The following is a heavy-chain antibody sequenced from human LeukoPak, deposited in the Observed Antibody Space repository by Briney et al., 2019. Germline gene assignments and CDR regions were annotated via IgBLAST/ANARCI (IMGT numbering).Heavy chain of an antibody. J-gene: IGHJ4*02. V-gene: IGHV3-23*01. D-gene: IGHD6-13*01. CDR3: AKEVAVAAAGEPYFDY. Sequence: ETLSLTCTVSGGSISSSSYYWGWIRQPPGKGLEWVSAISGSGGSTYYADSVKGRFTISRDNSKNTLYLQMNSLRAEDTAVYYCAKEVAVAAAGEPYFDYWGQGTLVTVSS. CDR2: ISGSGGST. CDR1: GGSISSSSYY.